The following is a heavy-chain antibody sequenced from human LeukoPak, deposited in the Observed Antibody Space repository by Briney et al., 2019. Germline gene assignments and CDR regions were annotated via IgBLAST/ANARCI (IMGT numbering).Heavy chain of an antibody. CDR3: AKDSSGYHLGDY. CDR2: ISGSGGST. D-gene: IGHD3-22*01. CDR1: GFTFSSYG. Sequence: AGGSLRLSCAASGFTFSSYGMSWVRQAPGKGLEWVSAISGSGGSTYYADSVKGRFTIPRDNSKNTLYLQMNSLRAEDTAVYYCAKDSSGYHLGDYWGQGTLVTVSS. J-gene: IGHJ4*02. V-gene: IGHV3-23*01.